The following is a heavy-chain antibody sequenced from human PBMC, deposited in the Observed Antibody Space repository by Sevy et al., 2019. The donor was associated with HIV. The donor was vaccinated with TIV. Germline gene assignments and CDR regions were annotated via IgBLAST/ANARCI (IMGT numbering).Heavy chain of an antibody. J-gene: IGHJ4*02. V-gene: IGHV3-23*01. CDR3: ARVLPPVWSGPLGY. CDR1: EFTLSGNA. D-gene: IGHD3-3*01. CDR2: LRGTAGNT. Sequence: GGSLRLACAVSEFTLSGNAMIWVRRAPGKGLEWVSGLRGTAGNTDYADSVKGRFTIFRDNSKSTLYLQMNSLRAEDTAVYYCARVLPPVWSGPLGYWGQGTLVTVSS.